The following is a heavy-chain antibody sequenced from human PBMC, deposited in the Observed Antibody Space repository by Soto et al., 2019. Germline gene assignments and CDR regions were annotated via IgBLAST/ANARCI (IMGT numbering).Heavy chain of an antibody. CDR3: AKDIRGIAAAGTTLQH. CDR2: ISWNSGSI. J-gene: IGHJ1*01. D-gene: IGHD6-13*01. V-gene: IGHV3-9*01. Sequence: TGGSLRLSCAASGFTFDDYAMHWVRQAPGKGLEWVSGISWNSGSIGYADSVKGRFTISRDNAKNSLYLQMNSLRAEDTALYYCAKDIRGIAAAGTTLQHWGQGTLVTVSS. CDR1: GFTFDDYA.